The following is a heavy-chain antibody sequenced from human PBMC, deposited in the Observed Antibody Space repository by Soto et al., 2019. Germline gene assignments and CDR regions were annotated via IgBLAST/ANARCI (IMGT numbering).Heavy chain of an antibody. CDR3: ARQGYSSGWPHYYYYGMDV. V-gene: IGHV5-51*01. J-gene: IGHJ6*02. Sequence: LGESLKISCKGSGYSFTSYWIGWVRQMPGKGLEWMGITYPGDSDTRYSPSFQGQVTISADKSVSTAYLQWSSLKASDTAMYYCARQGYSSGWPHYYYYGMDVWGQGTTVTVSS. CDR2: TYPGDSDT. D-gene: IGHD6-19*01. CDR1: GYSFTSYW.